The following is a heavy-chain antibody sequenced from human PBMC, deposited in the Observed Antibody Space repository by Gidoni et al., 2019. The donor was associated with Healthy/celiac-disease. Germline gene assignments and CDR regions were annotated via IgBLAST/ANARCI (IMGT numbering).Heavy chain of an antibody. Sequence: QVQLQQSGPGLVKPSQPLSLTCAISGDIVSSNSAAWNWIRQSPSSGLKWLGRTYYRSKSYNEYAVSEKSRITINPDTAKNQFSLQLNSVTPEDTAVYYCAGGGPSHAFDIWGQGTMVTVSS. CDR1: GDIVSSNSAA. CDR3: AGGGPSHAFDI. J-gene: IGHJ3*02. V-gene: IGHV6-1*01. D-gene: IGHD3-16*01. CDR2: TYYRSKSYN.